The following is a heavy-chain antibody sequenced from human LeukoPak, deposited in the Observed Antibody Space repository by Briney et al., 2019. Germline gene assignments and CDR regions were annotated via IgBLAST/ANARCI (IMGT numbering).Heavy chain of an antibody. D-gene: IGHD5-24*01. J-gene: IGHJ6*02. CDR1: GYTFTSYD. CDR2: MNPNSGNT. CDR3: ARAGRYWEVKYGEMATSYYYYYGMDV. Sequence: GASVKVSCKASGYTFTSYDINWVRQATGQGLEWMGWMNPNSGNTGYAQKFLGRVTMTRNTSISTAYMELSSLRSEDTAVYYCARAGRYWEVKYGEMATSYYYYYGMDVWGQGTTVTVSS. V-gene: IGHV1-8*01.